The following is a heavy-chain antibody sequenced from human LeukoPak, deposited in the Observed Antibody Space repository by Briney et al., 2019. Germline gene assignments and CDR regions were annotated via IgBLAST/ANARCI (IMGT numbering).Heavy chain of an antibody. V-gene: IGHV3-53*01. CDR1: GFTVSSNY. Sequence: GGSLRLSCAASGFTVSSNYMSWVRQAPGKGLEWVSIIYSGGSTFYADSVKGRFTISRDNSKNTLYLQMNSLRAEDTAVYYCAKKYSTGLDPWGQGTLVTVSS. CDR2: IYSGGST. D-gene: IGHD1-26*01. J-gene: IGHJ5*02. CDR3: AKKYSTGLDP.